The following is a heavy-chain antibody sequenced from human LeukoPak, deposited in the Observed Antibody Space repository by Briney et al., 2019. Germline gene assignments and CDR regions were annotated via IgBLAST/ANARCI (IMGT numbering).Heavy chain of an antibody. V-gene: IGHV3-21*01. Sequence: PAGSLTPSCAASGFTFSSYGMNWVRQAPGKGLEWVSSTSSSSSYIYYADSAKGRFTISRDNAKNSLYLQMSSLRAEDPAVDYCARDPALGLPAYYFDYWGQGTLVTVSS. D-gene: IGHD5-18*01. CDR2: TSSSSSYI. J-gene: IGHJ4*02. CDR3: ARDPALGLPAYYFDY. CDR1: GFTFSSYG.